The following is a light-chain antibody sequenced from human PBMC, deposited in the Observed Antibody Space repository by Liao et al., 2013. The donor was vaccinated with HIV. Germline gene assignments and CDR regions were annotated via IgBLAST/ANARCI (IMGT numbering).Light chain of an antibody. CDR2: QDY. CDR1: KLGDKY. Sequence: SYELTQTPSVSVSPGQTASITCSGDKLGDKYACWYQQKPGQSPVLVIYQDYKRPSGIPERFSGSNSGNTATLTISGTQAMDEADYYCQAWDTITFYVFGTGTKVTVL. V-gene: IGLV3-1*01. J-gene: IGLJ1*01. CDR3: QAWDTITFYV.